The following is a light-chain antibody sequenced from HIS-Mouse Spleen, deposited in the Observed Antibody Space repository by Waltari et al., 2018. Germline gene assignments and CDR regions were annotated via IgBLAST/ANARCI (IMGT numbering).Light chain of an antibody. CDR1: SSNIGSNT. CDR3: AAWDDSLNGPV. CDR2: SNN. V-gene: IGLV1-44*01. J-gene: IGLJ3*02. Sequence: QSVLTQPPSASGTPGQRVTISCSGSSSNIGSNTVNWYQQLPGTAPKLLIFSNNQRPSGVPDRSSGSKSGTSASLAILGLQSEDEADYYCAAWDDSLNGPVFGGGTKLTVL.